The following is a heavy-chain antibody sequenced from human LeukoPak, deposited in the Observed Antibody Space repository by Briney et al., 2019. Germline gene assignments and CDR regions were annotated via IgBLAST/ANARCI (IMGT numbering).Heavy chain of an antibody. CDR1: GFTFSTYW. J-gene: IGHJ4*02. V-gene: IGHV3-7*01. Sequence: GGSLRLSCAASGFTFSTYWMNWVRQAPGKGLEWVANINKDGSGKYYVDPVKGRFTISRDNAKNSLYLEMNSLRVEDTAVYYCARDGITGRPVAGLDYWSQGTLVTVSS. CDR2: INKDGSGK. CDR3: ARDGITGRPVAGLDY. D-gene: IGHD6-19*01.